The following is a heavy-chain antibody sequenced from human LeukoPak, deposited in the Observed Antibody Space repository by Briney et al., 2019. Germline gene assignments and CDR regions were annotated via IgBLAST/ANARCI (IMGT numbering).Heavy chain of an antibody. V-gene: IGHV3-7*01. Sequence: PGGSLRLSCAASGFTLTHSWMSWVRQAPGKGLEWVANMNQDGSAKGYVDSVKGRFTISRDNARNSLYLQISSLRPEDTAVYYCATYTHWVAGDVWGQGTTVTVSS. CDR3: ATYTHWVAGDV. CDR1: GFTLTHSW. J-gene: IGHJ6*02. CDR2: MNQDGSAK. D-gene: IGHD3-16*01.